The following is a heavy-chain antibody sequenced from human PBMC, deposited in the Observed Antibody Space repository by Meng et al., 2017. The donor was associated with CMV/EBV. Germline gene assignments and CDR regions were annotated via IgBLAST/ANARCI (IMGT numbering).Heavy chain of an antibody. D-gene: IGHD2-2*02. CDR2: IYTSGST. CDR3: AREIVVVPAAIDNWFDP. V-gene: IGHV4-4*07. J-gene: IGHJ5*02. Sequence: VQQQEAAPGLLKPSETLSPTCTVSGGSISIYYWSWIRQPAGKGLEWIGRIYTSGSTNYNPSLKSRVTMSVDTSKNQFSLKLSSVTAADTAVYYCAREIVVVPAAIDNWFDPWGQGTLVTVSS. CDR1: GGSISIYY.